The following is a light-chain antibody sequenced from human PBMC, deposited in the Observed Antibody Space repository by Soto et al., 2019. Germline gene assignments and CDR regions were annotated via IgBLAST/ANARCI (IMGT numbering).Light chain of an antibody. J-gene: IGKJ3*01. CDR1: QSLLHSNGYTY. Sequence: DIVMTQSPLSLPVTPGEPASISCRSSQSLLHSNGYTYLDWYLQKPGQSPQLLIYWGSNRASGVPDRCSGSGSGTDFTLKISRVEAEDVGVYYFIQALQTPLTFGPGTKVDIK. CDR3: IQALQTPLT. CDR2: WGS. V-gene: IGKV2-28*01.